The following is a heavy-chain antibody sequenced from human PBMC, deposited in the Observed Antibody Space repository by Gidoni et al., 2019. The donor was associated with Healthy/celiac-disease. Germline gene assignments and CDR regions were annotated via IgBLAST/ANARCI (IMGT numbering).Heavy chain of an antibody. V-gene: IGHV4-31*03. J-gene: IGHJ2*01. D-gene: IGHD3-3*01. CDR2: IYYSGST. Sequence: QVQLQESGPGLVKPSQTLSLTCTVPGGTISSGGYYWSWIRQHPGKGLEWIGYIYYSGSTYYNPSLKSRVTISVDTSKNQFSLKLSSVTAADTAVYYCARGLAFSWYFDLWGRGTLVTVSS. CDR3: ARGLAFSWYFDL. CDR1: GGTISSGGYY.